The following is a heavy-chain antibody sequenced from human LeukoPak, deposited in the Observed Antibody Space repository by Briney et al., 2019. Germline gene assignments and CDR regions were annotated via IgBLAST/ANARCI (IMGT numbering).Heavy chain of an antibody. Sequence: GSSVKVSCKASGGTFISYAISWVRQAPGQGLEWMGGRIPIFGTANYAQKFQGRVTITADESTSTAYMELSSLRSEDTAVYYCARSQTYCSGGSCYSEQSFDYWGQGTLVTVSS. J-gene: IGHJ4*02. V-gene: IGHV1-69*01. CDR1: GGTFISYA. CDR3: ARSQTYCSGGSCYSEQSFDY. D-gene: IGHD2-15*01. CDR2: RIPIFGTA.